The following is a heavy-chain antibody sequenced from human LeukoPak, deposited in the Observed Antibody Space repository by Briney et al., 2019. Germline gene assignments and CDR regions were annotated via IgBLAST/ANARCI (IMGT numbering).Heavy chain of an antibody. D-gene: IGHD2-15*01. V-gene: IGHV1-69*13. CDR3: ARDRYCSGGSCYYYFDY. CDR1: GGTFSSYA. CDR2: IIPIFGTA. J-gene: IGHJ4*02. Sequence: GASVKVSCKASGGTFSSYAISWVRQAPGQGLEWMGGIIPIFGTANYAQKFQGRVTITADESTSTAYMELSSLRSEGTAVYYCARDRYCSGGSCYYYFDYWGQGTLVTVSS.